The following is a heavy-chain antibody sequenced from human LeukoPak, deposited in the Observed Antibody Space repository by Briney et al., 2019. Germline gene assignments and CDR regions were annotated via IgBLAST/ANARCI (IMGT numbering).Heavy chain of an antibody. D-gene: IGHD2-2*01. CDR2: ISSSGSTI. CDR3: AKTLYCSSTSCMKTFDY. V-gene: IGHV3-11*04. Sequence: LSLTCTVSGGSISSYYWSWIRQAPGKGLEWVSYISSSGSTIYYADSVKGRFTISRDNAKNSLYLQMNSLRAEDTAVYYCAKTLYCSSTSCMKTFDYWGQGTLVTVSS. CDR1: GGSISSYY. J-gene: IGHJ4*02.